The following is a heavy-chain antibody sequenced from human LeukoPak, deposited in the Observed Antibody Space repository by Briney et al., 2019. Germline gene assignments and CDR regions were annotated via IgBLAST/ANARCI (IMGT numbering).Heavy chain of an antibody. J-gene: IGHJ6*02. Sequence: GGSLRLSCAASRFMFSTYSMNWVRQAPGKGLEWVSSISDNGVTRYYADSVKGRFTISRDNSDNTVYLQMNSLRAEDTAIYYCAKAPAPYYYYYGMDVWGQGTAVTVSS. CDR1: RFMFSTYS. CDR3: AKAPAPYYYYYGMDV. CDR2: ISDNGVTR. V-gene: IGHV3-23*01.